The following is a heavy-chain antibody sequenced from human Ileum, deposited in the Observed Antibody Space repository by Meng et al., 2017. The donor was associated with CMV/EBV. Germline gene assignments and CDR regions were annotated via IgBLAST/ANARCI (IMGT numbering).Heavy chain of an antibody. D-gene: IGHD3-10*01. J-gene: IGHJ5*02. CDR3: ARERGYGSGSYFHSWFDP. Sequence: GSFSAHWSWIRQPPGKGLEWIGEIKHSGSTNYNPSLKSRVTISVDTSRNQFSLKLSSMTVADTAVYYCARERGYGSGSYFHSWFDPWGQGTLVTVSS. CDR1: GSFSAH. V-gene: IGHV4-34*01. CDR2: IKHSGST.